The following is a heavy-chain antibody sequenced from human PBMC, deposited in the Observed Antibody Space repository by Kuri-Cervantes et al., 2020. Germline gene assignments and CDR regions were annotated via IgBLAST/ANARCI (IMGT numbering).Heavy chain of an antibody. CDR3: ARDRPFSY. D-gene: IGHD3-16*01. CDR2: ISSSSSTI. J-gene: IGHJ4*02. CDR1: GFTFSSYS. V-gene: IGHV3-48*01. Sequence: GGSLRLSCAASGFTFSSYSMNWVRQAPGKGLEWVSYISSSSSTIYYADSVKGRFTISRDISKNTLYLHMNNLRAEDTAVYYCARDRPFSYWGQGTLVTVSS.